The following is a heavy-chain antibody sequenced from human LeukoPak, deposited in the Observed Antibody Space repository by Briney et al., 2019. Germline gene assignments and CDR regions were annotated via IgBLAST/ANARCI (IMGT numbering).Heavy chain of an antibody. CDR2: INPNSGGT. J-gene: IGHJ4*02. Sequence: ASVKVSCKASGYTFTSYGISWVRQAPGQGLEWMGWINPNSGGTNYAQKFQGRVTMTRDTSISTAYMELSRLRSDDTAVYYCARAYYDSSGYYYGYWGQGTLVTVSS. CDR1: GYTFTSYG. CDR3: ARAYYDSSGYYYGY. D-gene: IGHD3-22*01. V-gene: IGHV1-2*02.